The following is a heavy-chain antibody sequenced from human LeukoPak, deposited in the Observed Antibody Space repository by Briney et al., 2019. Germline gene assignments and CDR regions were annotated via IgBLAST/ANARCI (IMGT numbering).Heavy chain of an antibody. V-gene: IGHV4-59*04. Sequence: PSETLSLTCTVSGGSVSDYYWSWIRQSPGKGLEWIGNIYSSGSTYYNASLQSRVTISIDTSKNQFSLRLNSVTAADTAMYHCAKSGGYGLIDYWGQGTRVTVSS. CDR3: AKSGGYGLIDY. J-gene: IGHJ4*02. CDR1: GGSVSDYY. D-gene: IGHD1-26*01. CDR2: IYSSGST.